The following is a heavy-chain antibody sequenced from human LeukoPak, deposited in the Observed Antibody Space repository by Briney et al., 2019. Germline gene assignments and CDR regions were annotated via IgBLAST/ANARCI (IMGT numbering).Heavy chain of an antibody. D-gene: IGHD5-18*01. CDR3: ARDVGTALVTGDY. V-gene: IGHV4-59*12. Sequence: PSETLSLTCSVSGGSIRSYYWSWIRQPPGKGLEWIGCIYYSGSTNYNPSLKSRVTISVDTSKNQFSLKVISVTAADTAVYYCARDVGTALVTGDYWGQGTLVTVSS. J-gene: IGHJ4*02. CDR1: GGSIRSYY. CDR2: IYYSGST.